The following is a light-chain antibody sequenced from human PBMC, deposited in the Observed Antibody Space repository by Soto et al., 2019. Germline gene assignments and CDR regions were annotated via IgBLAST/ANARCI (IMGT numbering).Light chain of an antibody. Sequence: DIQMTQSPSTLSASVGDRVTITCRASQSSSSWLAWYQQKPGKAPNLLIYDASTLESGVPSRFSGSEYGTEFTLTSSILQPDDVATYYCQQYNSYWRTFGQGTNVEIK. CDR1: QSSSSW. CDR3: QQYNSYWRT. J-gene: IGKJ1*01. CDR2: DAS. V-gene: IGKV1-5*01.